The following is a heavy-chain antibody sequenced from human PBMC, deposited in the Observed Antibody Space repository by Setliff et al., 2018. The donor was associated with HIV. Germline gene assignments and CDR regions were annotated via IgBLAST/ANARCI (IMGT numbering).Heavy chain of an antibody. Sequence: GGSLRLSCAASGFVFTDHSLHWVRQAPGEGLERISYISATGTTVSYADSVRGRFIISRDSVRNEVYLQMKSLRVDDTALYYCVRDQLRWPERWDFDFWGQGTLVTVSS. J-gene: IGHJ4*02. D-gene: IGHD1-26*01. CDR1: GFVFTDHS. CDR2: ISATGTTV. V-gene: IGHV3-48*01. CDR3: VRDQLRWPERWDFDF.